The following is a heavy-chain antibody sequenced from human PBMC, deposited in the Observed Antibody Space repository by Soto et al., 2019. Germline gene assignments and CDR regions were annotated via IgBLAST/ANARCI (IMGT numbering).Heavy chain of an antibody. V-gene: IGHV1-69*13. CDR1: GGTFSSYA. D-gene: IGHD6-19*01. Sequence: ASVKVSCKASGGTFSSYAISWVRQAPGQGLEWMGGIIPIFGTANYAQKFQGRVTITADESTSTAYMELSSLRSEDTAVYYCARARPNWIAVAGSYYYYGMDVWGQGTTVTVSS. J-gene: IGHJ6*02. CDR2: IIPIFGTA. CDR3: ARARPNWIAVAGSYYYYGMDV.